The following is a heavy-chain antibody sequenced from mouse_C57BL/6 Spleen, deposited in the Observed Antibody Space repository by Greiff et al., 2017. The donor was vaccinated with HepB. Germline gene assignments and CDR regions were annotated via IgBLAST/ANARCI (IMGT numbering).Heavy chain of an antibody. J-gene: IGHJ2*01. CDR2: ISYSGST. Sequence: DVKLQESGPGMVKPSQSLSLTCTVTGYSITSGYDWHWIRHFPGNKLEWMGYISYSGSTNYNPSLKSRISITHDTSKNHFFLKLNSVTTEDTATYYGARESEDGYYGYFDYWGQGTTLTVSS. V-gene: IGHV3-1*01. CDR1: GYSITSGYD. D-gene: IGHD2-3*01. CDR3: ARESEDGYYGYFDY.